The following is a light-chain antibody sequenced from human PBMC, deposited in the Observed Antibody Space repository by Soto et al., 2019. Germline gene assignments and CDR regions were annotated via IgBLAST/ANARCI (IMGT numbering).Light chain of an antibody. Sequence: QSALTQPASVSGSPGQAIAISCTGTGSDVGGYRYVSWYQQHPGKAPKLIIYDVSNRPSRVSDRFSGSKTGNTASLTGSRLQSEDEDDYYCYSYTSSSSYVFGTGTQLTVL. J-gene: IGLJ1*01. V-gene: IGLV2-14*01. CDR3: YSYTSSSSYV. CDR2: DVS. CDR1: GSDVGGYRY.